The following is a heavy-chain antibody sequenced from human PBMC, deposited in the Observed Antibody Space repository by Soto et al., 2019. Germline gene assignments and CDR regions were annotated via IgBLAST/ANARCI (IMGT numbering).Heavy chain of an antibody. CDR3: ARVSWPGSPARDDSSGMDV. D-gene: IGHD2-15*01. CDR2: IYYSGST. Sequence: SETLSPTCTVSGGSISSGGYYCSWIRQHPGKGLEGIGYIYYSGSTYYNPSLKSRVTVSVDTSKNQCSLKLSSVTAADTAVYYGARVSWPGSPARDDSSGMDVWGQGTMVTVSS. V-gene: IGHV4-31*03. CDR1: GGSISSGGYY. J-gene: IGHJ6*02.